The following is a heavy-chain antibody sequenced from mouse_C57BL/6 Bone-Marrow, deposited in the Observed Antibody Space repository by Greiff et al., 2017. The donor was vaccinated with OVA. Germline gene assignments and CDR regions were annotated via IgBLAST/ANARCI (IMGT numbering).Heavy chain of an antibody. CDR1: GYTFTSYW. Sequence: QVQLQQPGAELVKPGASVKLSCKASGYTFTSYWMQWVKQRPGQGLEWIGEIDPSDSYTNYNQKFKGKATLTVDTSSSTAYMQLNSLTSEVSAVYYCASAVFAYWGQGTLVTVSA. CDR3: ASAVFAY. V-gene: IGHV1-50*01. J-gene: IGHJ3*01. CDR2: IDPSDSYT.